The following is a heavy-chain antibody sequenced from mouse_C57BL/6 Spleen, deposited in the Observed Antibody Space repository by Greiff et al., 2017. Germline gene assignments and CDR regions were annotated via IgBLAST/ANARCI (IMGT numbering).Heavy chain of an antibody. CDR3: ARQIYYGNLYYFDY. V-gene: IGHV1-55*01. Sequence: QVQLQQPGAELVKPGASVKMSCKASGYTFTSYWITWVKQRPGQGLEWIGDIYPGSGSTNYNEKFKSKATLTVDKSSSTAYMQLSSLTSEDSAVYYCARQIYYGNLYYFDYWGQGTTLTVSS. CDR2: IYPGSGST. D-gene: IGHD2-1*01. CDR1: GYTFTSYW. J-gene: IGHJ2*01.